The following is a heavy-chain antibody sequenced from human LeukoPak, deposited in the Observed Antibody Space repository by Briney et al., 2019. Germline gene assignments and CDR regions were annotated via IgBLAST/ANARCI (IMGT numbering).Heavy chain of an antibody. Sequence: PSQTLSLTCTVSGGSISSGSYYWSWIRQPAGKGLGWIGRIYTSGSTNYNPSLKSRVTISVDTSKNQFSLKLSSVTAADTAVYYCASFYCSGGSCYQYYYYYYMDVWGKGTTVTISS. CDR3: ASFYCSGGSCYQYYYYYYMDV. V-gene: IGHV4-61*02. CDR2: IYTSGST. D-gene: IGHD2-15*01. J-gene: IGHJ6*03. CDR1: GGSISSGSYY.